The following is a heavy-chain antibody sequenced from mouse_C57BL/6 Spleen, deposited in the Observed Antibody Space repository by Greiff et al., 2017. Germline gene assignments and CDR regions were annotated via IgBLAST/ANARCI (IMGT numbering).Heavy chain of an antibody. D-gene: IGHD2-10*01. J-gene: IGHJ3*01. CDR3: AGGLPEAWFAY. CDR1: GYTFTDYN. CDR2: INPNNGGT. V-gene: IGHV1-22*01. Sequence: EVQLQQSGPELVKPGASVKMSCKASGYTFTDYNMHWVKQSHGKSLEWIGYINPNNGGTSYNQKFKGKATLTVNKSSSTAYMELRSLTSEDSAVYYCAGGLPEAWFAYWGQGTLVTVSA.